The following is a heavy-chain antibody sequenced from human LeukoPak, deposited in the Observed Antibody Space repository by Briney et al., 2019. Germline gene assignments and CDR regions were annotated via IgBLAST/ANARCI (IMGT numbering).Heavy chain of an antibody. D-gene: IGHD3-3*01. V-gene: IGHV3-23*01. Sequence: GGSLRLSCAASGFTFSSYAMSWVRQAPGKGLEWVSAISGSGGSTYYADSVKGRFTISRDNSKNTLYLQMNSLRAEDTAVCYCAKPPSQTNYDFWSGYSSQRYYYYGMDVWGQGTTVTVSS. J-gene: IGHJ6*02. CDR3: AKPPSQTNYDFWSGYSSQRYYYYGMDV. CDR1: GFTFSSYA. CDR2: ISGSGGST.